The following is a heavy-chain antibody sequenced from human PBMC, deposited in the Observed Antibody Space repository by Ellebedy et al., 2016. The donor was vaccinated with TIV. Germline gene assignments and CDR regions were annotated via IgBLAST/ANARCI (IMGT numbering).Heavy chain of an antibody. CDR3: VECRLGSCQYSSFGS. D-gene: IGHD2-15*01. Sequence: GESLKISCAASGFTFASYAMSWVRQAPGKGLEWVSAISGIPANIYYADSVKGRFTISRDNSKSTLYLEMSSLRIEDTAMYYCVECRLGSCQYSSFGSWGQGVLVTVSS. CDR2: ISGIPANI. J-gene: IGHJ5*02. CDR1: GFTFASYA. V-gene: IGHV3-23*01.